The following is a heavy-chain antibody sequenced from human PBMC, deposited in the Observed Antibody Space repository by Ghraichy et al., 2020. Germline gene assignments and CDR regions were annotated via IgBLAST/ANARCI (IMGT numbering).Heavy chain of an antibody. J-gene: IGHJ5*02. V-gene: IGHV4-59*01. D-gene: IGHD4-17*01. Sequence: SQTLSLTCTVSGGSISSYYWSWIRQPPGKGLEWIGYIYYSRSTNYNPSLKSRVTISVDTSKNQFSLKLSSVTAADTVVYYCARVPYGDGWFDPWGQGTLVTVSS. CDR3: ARVPYGDGWFDP. CDR1: GGSISSYY. CDR2: IYYSRST.